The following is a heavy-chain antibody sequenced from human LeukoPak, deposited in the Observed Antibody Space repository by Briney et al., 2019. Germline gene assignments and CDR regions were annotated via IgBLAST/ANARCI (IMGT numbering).Heavy chain of an antibody. CDR2: IRSKAYGGTT. CDR1: GFTFGDYA. D-gene: IGHD3-10*01. CDR3: TRATGLLWFGELLGPFDY. J-gene: IGHJ4*02. V-gene: IGHV3-49*04. Sequence: GGSLRLSCTASGFTFGDYAMSWVRQAPGKGLEWVGFIRSKAYGGTTEYAASVKGRFTISRDDSKSIAYLQMNSLKTEDTAVYYCTRATGLLWFGELLGPFDYWGQGTLVTVSS.